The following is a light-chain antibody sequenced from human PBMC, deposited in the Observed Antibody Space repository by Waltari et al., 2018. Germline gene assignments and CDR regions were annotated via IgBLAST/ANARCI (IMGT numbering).Light chain of an antibody. CDR3: CLYTTNFYV. CDR2: EVS. J-gene: IGLJ1*01. CDR1: SNDVGPFDR. V-gene: IGLV2-18*01. Sequence: QSALTQPPSVSGSPGQSVTISCTGTSNDVGPFDRVSWYQQPPGTAPKLLIFEVSNRPSWVPGRFSGAASGNTASLTISGLQAEDEADYYCCLYTTNFYVFAPATKVTVL.